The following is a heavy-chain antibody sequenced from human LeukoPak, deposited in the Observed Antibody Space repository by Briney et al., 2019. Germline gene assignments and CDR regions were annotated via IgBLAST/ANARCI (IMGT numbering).Heavy chain of an antibody. V-gene: IGHV4-30-4*08. D-gene: IGHD3-3*01. CDR1: GGSISSGGYY. CDR2: IYYRGST. CDR3: ARAGGYYDFWSGYFRGNWFDP. Sequence: SQTLSLTCTVSGGSISSGGYYWSWIRQHPGKGLEWIGYIYYRGSTYYNPSLKSRVTISVDTSKNQFSLKLSSVTAADTAVYYCARAGGYYDFWSGYFRGNWFDPWGQGTLVTVSS. J-gene: IGHJ5*02.